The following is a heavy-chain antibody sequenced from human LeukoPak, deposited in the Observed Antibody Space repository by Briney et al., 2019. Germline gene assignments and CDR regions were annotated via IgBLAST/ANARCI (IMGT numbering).Heavy chain of an antibody. CDR2: IKQDGSEK. D-gene: IGHD2-2*01. V-gene: IGHV3-7*01. CDR3: ARAYQLPLF. J-gene: IGHJ4*02. Sequence: PGGSLRLSCAASGFTFSSHRMSWVRQAPGKGLEWVANIKQDGSEKHYVDSVKGRFTISRDNTKNSLYLQMNSLRAEDTAVYYCARAYQLPLFWGQGTLVTVSS. CDR1: GFTFSSHR.